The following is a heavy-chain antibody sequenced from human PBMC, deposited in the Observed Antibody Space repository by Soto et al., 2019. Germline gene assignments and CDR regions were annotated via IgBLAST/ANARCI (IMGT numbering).Heavy chain of an antibody. CDR3: GRSPVGAWFDP. CDR1: GYTFTSYG. D-gene: IGHD1-26*01. V-gene: IGHV1-18*01. Sequence: ASVKVSCKASGYTFTSYGISWVRQAPGQGLEWMGWISAYKCNTNYAQKLQGRVTMTTETSTSTAYLELRRLRSAGPAVYSCGRSPVGAWFDPWGQGTLVTVSS. J-gene: IGHJ5*02. CDR2: ISAYKCNT.